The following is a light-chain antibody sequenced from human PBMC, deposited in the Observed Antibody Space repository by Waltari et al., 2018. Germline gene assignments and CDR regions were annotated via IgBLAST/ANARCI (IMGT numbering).Light chain of an antibody. Sequence: IVLTQSPATLSLSPGERANIYCRASQSMRTHLGLYQQKPGQAPRLVIYDATNRATGLPARFSGSGSGTDFTLTISSLEPEDFAVYFYQQRYSWPLTFGQGTKVEF. CDR2: DAT. CDR3: QQRYSWPLT. V-gene: IGKV3-11*01. J-gene: IGKJ1*01. CDR1: QSMRTH.